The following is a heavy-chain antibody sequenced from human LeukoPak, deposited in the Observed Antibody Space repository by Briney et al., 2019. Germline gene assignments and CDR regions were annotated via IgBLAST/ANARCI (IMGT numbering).Heavy chain of an antibody. CDR3: AKDGPKEPQGILRYFDWLSPFGY. CDR2: IRYDGSNK. V-gene: IGHV3-30*02. J-gene: IGHJ4*02. CDR1: GFTFSSYG. Sequence: GGSLRLSCAASGFTFSSYGMHWVRQAPGKGLEWVAFIRYDGSNKYYADSVKGRFTISRDNSKNTLYLQMNSLRAEDTAVYYCAKDGPKEPQGILRYFDWLSPFGYWGQGTLVTVSS. D-gene: IGHD3-9*01.